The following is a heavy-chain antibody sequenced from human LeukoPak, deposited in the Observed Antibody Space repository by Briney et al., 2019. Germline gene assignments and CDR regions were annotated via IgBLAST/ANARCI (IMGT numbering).Heavy chain of an antibody. J-gene: IGHJ4*02. CDR3: ARDRSGYFDY. D-gene: IGHD3-10*01. CDR2: IYYSGST. V-gene: IGHV4-59*01. Sequence: SEDLSRNCTVSGGSISSYYWSWIRQPPGKGLEWIGYIYYSGSTNYNPSLKSRVTISVDTSKNQFSLKLSSVTAADTAVYYCARDRSGYFDYWGQGTLVTVSS. CDR1: GGSISSYY.